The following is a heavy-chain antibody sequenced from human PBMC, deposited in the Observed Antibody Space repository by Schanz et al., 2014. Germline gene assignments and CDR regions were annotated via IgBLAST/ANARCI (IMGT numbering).Heavy chain of an antibody. CDR1: GYSFTEYF. J-gene: IGHJ4*02. CDR2: INPNSGET. Sequence: QVQLVQSGPAVKKPGASMKVSCLASGYSFTEYFLHWVRQAPGQGLEWMGWINPNSGETNYEQKFKGRVSLTSDTSLSTAFMELSGLTSDDQATYFCARARYTGYDCSGYWGQGTLLIVSS. CDR3: ARARYTGYDCSGY. V-gene: IGHV1-2*02. D-gene: IGHD5-12*01.